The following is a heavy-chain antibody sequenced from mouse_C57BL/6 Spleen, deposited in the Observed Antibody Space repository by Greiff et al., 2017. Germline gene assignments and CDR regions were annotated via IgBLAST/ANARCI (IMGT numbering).Heavy chain of an antibody. Sequence: QVQLKQSGAELVKPGASVKLSCKASGYTFTSYWMHWVKQRPGQGLEWIGMIHPNSGSTNYNEKFKSKATLTVDKSSSTAYMQLSSLTSEDSAVYYCARKGVWDYAMDYWGQGTSVTVSS. CDR3: ARKGVWDYAMDY. J-gene: IGHJ4*01. D-gene: IGHD4-1*01. V-gene: IGHV1-64*01. CDR2: IHPNSGST. CDR1: GYTFTSYW.